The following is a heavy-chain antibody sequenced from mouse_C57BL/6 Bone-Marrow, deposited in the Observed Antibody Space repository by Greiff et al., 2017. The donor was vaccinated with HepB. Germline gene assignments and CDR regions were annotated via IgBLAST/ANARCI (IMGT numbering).Heavy chain of an antibody. D-gene: IGHD2-10*01. J-gene: IGHJ4*01. Sequence: EVQLVESGGGLVQPKGSLKLSCAASGFSFNTYAMNWVRQAPGKGLEWVARIRSKSNNYATYYADSVKDRFTISRDDSESMLYLQMNNLKTEDTAMYYCVRGEGTYYYYAMDYWGQGTSVTVSS. CDR2: IRSKSNNYAT. CDR3: VRGEGTYYYYAMDY. V-gene: IGHV10-1*01. CDR1: GFSFNTYA.